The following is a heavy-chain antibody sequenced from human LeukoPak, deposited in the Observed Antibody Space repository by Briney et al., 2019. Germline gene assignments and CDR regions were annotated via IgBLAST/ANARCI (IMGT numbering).Heavy chain of an antibody. J-gene: IGHJ4*02. CDR1: GGSISTFY. V-gene: IGHV4-59*01. CDR3: ARRAGGGNAGYFDY. Sequence: DPSETLSLTCTVSGGSISTFYWNWIRQPPGKGLEWIGYIYYSGSTNYNPSLKSRVSMAVDTSKNQFPLRLSSVAAADTAVYYCARRAGGGNAGYFDYWGQGILVTVSS. CDR2: IYYSGST. D-gene: IGHD4-23*01.